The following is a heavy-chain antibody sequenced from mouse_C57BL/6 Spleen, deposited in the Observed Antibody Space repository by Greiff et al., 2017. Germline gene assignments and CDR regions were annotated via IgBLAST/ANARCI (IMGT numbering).Heavy chain of an antibody. CDR2: IAPSDSYT. J-gene: IGHJ3*01. CDR1: GYTFTSYW. V-gene: IGHV1-69*01. Sequence: QVQLKQPGAELVMPGASVKLSCKASGYTFTSYWMHWVKQRPGQGLEWIGEIAPSDSYTNYNQKFKGKSTLTVYKTSSRAYMQVSSLTSDDAAVYYCARGGYYGAYWGQGTLVTVSA. D-gene: IGHD1-1*02. CDR3: ARGGYYGAY.